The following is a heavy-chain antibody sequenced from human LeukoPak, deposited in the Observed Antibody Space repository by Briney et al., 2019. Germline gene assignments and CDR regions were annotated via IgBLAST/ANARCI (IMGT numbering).Heavy chain of an antibody. D-gene: IGHD5-18*01. V-gene: IGHV3-7*01. CDR2: IKQDGSEK. CDR1: GFTFSSYW. CDR3: ARDGYSYGYYMDV. J-gene: IGHJ6*03. Sequence: GGSLRLSCVASGFTFSSYWMSWVRQAPGKGLGWVANIKQDGSEKYYVDSVKGRFTISRDNAKNSLYLQMNSLRAEDTAVYYCARDGYSYGYYMDVWGKGTTVTISS.